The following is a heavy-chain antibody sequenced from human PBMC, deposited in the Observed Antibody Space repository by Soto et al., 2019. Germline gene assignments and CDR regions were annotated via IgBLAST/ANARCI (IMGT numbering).Heavy chain of an antibody. CDR2: IYQRGSR. Sequence: QVQLRESGPGLVKPSGTLSLTCAISGGSISTDNWWSWVRQPPGRGLEWIGEIYQRGSRNYNSSLRSRVTISLDKSKNSFSLQLTSVTAADTAVYFCARTQGYGDSPFDYWGQGTLVTFSS. V-gene: IGHV4-4*02. J-gene: IGHJ4*02. CDR3: ARTQGYGDSPFDY. D-gene: IGHD2-21*02. CDR1: GGSISTDNW.